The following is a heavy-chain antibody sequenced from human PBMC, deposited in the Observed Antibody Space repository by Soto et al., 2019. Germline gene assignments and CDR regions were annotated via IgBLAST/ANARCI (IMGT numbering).Heavy chain of an antibody. J-gene: IGHJ4*02. CDR2: INAGNGNT. CDR1: GYTFTSYA. V-gene: IGHV1-3*01. D-gene: IGHD2-15*01. CDR3: ARDHSGNGGSCYLDY. Sequence: ASVKVSCKASGYTFTSYAMHWVRQAPGQRLEWMGWINAGNGNTKYSQKFQGRVTITRDTSASTAYMELSSLRSEDTAVYYCARDHSGNGGSCYLDYWGQGTLVTVS.